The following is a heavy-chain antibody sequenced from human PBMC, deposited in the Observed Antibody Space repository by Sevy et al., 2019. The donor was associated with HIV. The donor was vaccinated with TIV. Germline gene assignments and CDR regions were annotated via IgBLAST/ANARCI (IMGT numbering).Heavy chain of an antibody. CDR1: GYTFSNYV. D-gene: IGHD6-19*01. CDR3: ARVGSSGWTP. V-gene: IGHV1-18*01. J-gene: IGHJ4*02. CDR2: ISAYNGKT. Sequence: ASVKVSCKASGYTFSNYVISWVRHAPGQGLEWMGRISAYNGKTNYTEKLHGRVTMTTDTSTSTGYMELRSLRSDDTAVYFYARVGSSGWTPWGQGTLVTVSS.